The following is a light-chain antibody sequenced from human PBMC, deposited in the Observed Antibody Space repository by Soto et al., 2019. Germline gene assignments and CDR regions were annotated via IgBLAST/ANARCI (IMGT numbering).Light chain of an antibody. CDR3: SSYTSSNTLT. Sequence: QSALTQPASVSGSPGQSITLSCTGTSSDVGGYNSVSWYRQHPGKAPKLVIYDVSNRPSGVSNRFSGSKSCNTASLTISGLQAEDEGDYSCSSYTSSNTLTFGTGTKLTVL. V-gene: IGLV2-14*01. J-gene: IGLJ1*01. CDR2: DVS. CDR1: SSDVGGYNS.